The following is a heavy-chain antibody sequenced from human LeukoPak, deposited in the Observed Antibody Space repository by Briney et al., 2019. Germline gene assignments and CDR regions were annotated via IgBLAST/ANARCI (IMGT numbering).Heavy chain of an antibody. CDR1: GFTFSTYS. J-gene: IGHJ6*03. CDR3: ARAVVVVVAANYYYYYMDV. CDR2: ISSSSSYI. V-gene: IGHV3-21*01. D-gene: IGHD2-15*01. Sequence: GGSLRLSCAASGFTFSTYSMNWVRQAPGKGLEWVSSISSSSSYIYYADSVKGRFTISRDNAKNSLYLQMNSLRAEDTAVYYCARAVVVVVAANYYYYYMDVWGKGTTVTVSS.